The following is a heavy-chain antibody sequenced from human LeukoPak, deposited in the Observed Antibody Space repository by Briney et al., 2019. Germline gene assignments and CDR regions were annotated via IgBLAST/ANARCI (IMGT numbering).Heavy chain of an antibody. V-gene: IGHV4-34*01. CDR3: ASKLVVAATLFDY. Sequence: PSETLSLTCAVYGGSFSGYYWSWIRQPPGKGLEWIGEINHSGSTNYNPSLKSRVTISVDTSKNQFSLKLSSVTAADMAVYYCASKLVVAATLFDYWGQGTLVTVSS. D-gene: IGHD2-15*01. CDR1: GGSFSGYY. CDR2: INHSGST. J-gene: IGHJ4*02.